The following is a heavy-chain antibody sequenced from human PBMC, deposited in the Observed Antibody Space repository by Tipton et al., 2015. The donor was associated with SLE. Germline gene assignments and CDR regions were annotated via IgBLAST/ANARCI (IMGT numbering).Heavy chain of an antibody. J-gene: IGHJ3*02. CDR2: VWNDGSAK. CDR3: AKVGTGTRGLDI. D-gene: IGHD1-1*01. CDR1: GFRFSTYG. V-gene: IGHV3-30*02. Sequence: SLRLSCVASGFRFSTYGMEWVRQAPGKGLEWVASVWNDGSAKYYADSVKGRFTISRDSAKNSVYLQMNSLRTEDTALYYCAKVGTGTRGLDIWGQGTMVTVSP.